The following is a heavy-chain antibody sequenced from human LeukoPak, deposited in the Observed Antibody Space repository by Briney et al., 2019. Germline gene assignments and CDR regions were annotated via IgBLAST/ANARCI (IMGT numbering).Heavy chain of an antibody. J-gene: IGHJ4*02. CDR1: GGTFSSYA. CDR3: ARRTQIGDFDY. CDR2: ISAYNGNT. Sequence: ASVKVSCKASGGTFSSYAISWVRQAPGQGLEWMGWISAYNGNTNYAQRLQGRVTMTTDTSTSTAYMELRSLRSDDTAVYYCARRTQIGDFDYWGQGTLVTVSS. D-gene: IGHD1-7*01. V-gene: IGHV1-18*01.